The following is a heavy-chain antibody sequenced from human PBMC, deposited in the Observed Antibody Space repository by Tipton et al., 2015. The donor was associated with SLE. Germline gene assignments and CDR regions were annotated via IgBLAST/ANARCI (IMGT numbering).Heavy chain of an antibody. V-gene: IGHV4-4*07. Sequence: TLSLTCTVSGGSISSYYWSWIRQPAGKGLEWIGRIYTSGSTNYNPSLKSRVTISVDTSKNQFSLKLSSVTAADTAVYYCARIVFSSGSLYYYYYGMDVWGQGTPVTVSS. CDR1: GGSISSYY. CDR3: ARIVFSSGSLYYYYYGMDV. CDR2: IYTSGST. J-gene: IGHJ6*02. D-gene: IGHD6-19*01.